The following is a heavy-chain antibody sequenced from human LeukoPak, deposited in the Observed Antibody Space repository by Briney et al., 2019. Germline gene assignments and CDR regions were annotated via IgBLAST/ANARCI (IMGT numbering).Heavy chain of an antibody. CDR1: GFTFSSYA. J-gene: IGHJ4*02. CDR3: ARACGWELSGVDY. Sequence: PGGSLRLSCAASGFTFSSYAMSWVRQAPGKGLEWVSAISGSGGNTYYADSVKGRFTISRDNSKNTLYLQMNSLRAEDTAVYYCARACGWELSGVDYWGQGTLVTVSS. D-gene: IGHD1-26*01. V-gene: IGHV3-23*01. CDR2: ISGSGGNT.